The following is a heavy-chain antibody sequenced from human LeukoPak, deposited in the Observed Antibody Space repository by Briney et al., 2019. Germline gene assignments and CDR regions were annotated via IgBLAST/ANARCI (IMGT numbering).Heavy chain of an antibody. J-gene: IGHJ3*02. CDR3: ARSPMVRGVIITKTRDDALDI. CDR2: IYTSGST. D-gene: IGHD3-10*01. V-gene: IGHV4-4*07. CDR1: GGSISSYY. Sequence: PSETLSLTCTVSGGSISSYYWSWIRQPAGKGLEWIGRIYTSGSTNYNPSLKSRVAMSVDTSKNQFSLKLSSVTAADTAVYYCARSPMVRGVIITKTRDDALDIWGQGTMVTVSS.